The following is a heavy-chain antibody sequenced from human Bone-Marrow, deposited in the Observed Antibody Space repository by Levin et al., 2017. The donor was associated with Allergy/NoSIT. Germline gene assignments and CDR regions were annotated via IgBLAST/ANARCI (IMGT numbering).Heavy chain of an antibody. D-gene: IGHD1-1*01. CDR1: GFTFSSYS. Sequence: GESLKISCAASGFTFSSYSMNWVRQAPGKGLEWVSYISSSSSTIYYADSVKGRFTISRDNAKNSLYLQMNSLRDEDTAVYYCARKLERRPHDAFDIWGQGTMVTVSS. V-gene: IGHV3-48*02. J-gene: IGHJ3*02. CDR2: ISSSSSTI. CDR3: ARKLERRPHDAFDI.